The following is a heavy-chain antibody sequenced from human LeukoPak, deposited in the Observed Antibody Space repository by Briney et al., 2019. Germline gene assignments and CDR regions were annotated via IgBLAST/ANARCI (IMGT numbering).Heavy chain of an antibody. Sequence: SETLSLTCTVSGGSISSGSYYWSWIRQPAGKGLEWIGRIYTSGSTNYNPSLKSRVTISVDTSKNQFSLKLSSVTAADTAVYYCARHGAYSGSYYWGQGTLVTVSS. V-gene: IGHV4-61*02. CDR2: IYTSGST. CDR3: ARHGAYSGSYY. J-gene: IGHJ4*02. CDR1: GGSISSGSYY. D-gene: IGHD1-26*01.